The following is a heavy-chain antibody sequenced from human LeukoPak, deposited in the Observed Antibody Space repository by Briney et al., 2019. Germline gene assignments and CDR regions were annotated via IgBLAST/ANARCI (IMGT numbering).Heavy chain of an antibody. CDR1: GGSISSSSYY. CDR3: ARRQWLGRSPFDY. Sequence: SETLSLTCTVSGGSISSSSYYWGWIRQSPGKGLEWVGEITHSGNTNYNPSLKSRVTISIDTSKNQFSLKLSSVTAADTAVYYCARRQWLGRSPFDYWGQGTLGTVSS. V-gene: IGHV4-39*07. D-gene: IGHD6-19*01. CDR2: ITHSGNT. J-gene: IGHJ4*02.